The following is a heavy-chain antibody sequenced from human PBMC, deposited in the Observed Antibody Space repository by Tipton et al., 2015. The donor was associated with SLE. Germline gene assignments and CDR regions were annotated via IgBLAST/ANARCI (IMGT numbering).Heavy chain of an antibody. V-gene: IGHV4-59*08. J-gene: IGHJ4*02. CDR3: ASIKAEYYGSGSYYVD. D-gene: IGHD3-10*01. Sequence: TLSLTCTVSGGSISSYYWSWIRQPPGKGLEWIGYIYYRGSTNYSPSLKSRVSMSVDRSKNQFSLKLSSVTAADTAVYYCASIKAEYYGSGSYYVDWGQGTLVTVSS. CDR2: IYYRGST. CDR1: GGSISSYY.